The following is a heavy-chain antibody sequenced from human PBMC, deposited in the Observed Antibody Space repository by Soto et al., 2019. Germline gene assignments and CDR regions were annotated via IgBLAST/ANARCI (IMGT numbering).Heavy chain of an antibody. D-gene: IGHD3-22*01. V-gene: IGHV1-69*13. CDR3: ASHDPQTYYYDSSGLYGMDV. Sequence: SVKVSCKASGGTFSSYAISWVRQAPGQGLEWMGGIIPIFGTANYAQKFQGRVTITADESTSTAYMELSSLRSEDTAVYYCASHDPQTYYYDSSGLYGMDVWGQGTLVTVSS. CDR1: GGTFSSYA. CDR2: IIPIFGTA. J-gene: IGHJ6*02.